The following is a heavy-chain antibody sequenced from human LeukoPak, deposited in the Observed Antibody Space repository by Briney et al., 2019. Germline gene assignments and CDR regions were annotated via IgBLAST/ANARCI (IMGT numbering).Heavy chain of an antibody. V-gene: IGHV2-70*11. D-gene: IGHD6-13*01. CDR1: GFSLSTSGRC. Sequence: SGPTLVNPTQTLTLTCTFSGFSLSTSGRCVSWIRQPPGKALEWLARIDWDDDKYYSTSLKTRLTISKDTSKNQVVLTMTNMDPVDTATYYCARIDVAAAGIGFDYWGQGALVTVSS. CDR3: ARIDVAAAGIGFDY. CDR2: IDWDDDK. J-gene: IGHJ4*02.